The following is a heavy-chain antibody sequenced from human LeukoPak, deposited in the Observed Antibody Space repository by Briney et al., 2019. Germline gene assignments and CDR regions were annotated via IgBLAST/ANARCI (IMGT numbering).Heavy chain of an antibody. J-gene: IGHJ4*02. CDR1: GFTFSSYG. D-gene: IGHD2/OR15-2a*01. Sequence: GGSLRLSCAASGFTFSSYGMHWVRQAPGKGLEWVAVISYDGSNKYYADSVKGRFTISRDNTNNTLYLQMNSLRAEDTAVYFCAKRVGRKTMVIVPLEYFDNWGQGTLVTVSS. CDR2: ISYDGSNK. V-gene: IGHV3-30*18. CDR3: AKRVGRKTMVIVPLEYFDN.